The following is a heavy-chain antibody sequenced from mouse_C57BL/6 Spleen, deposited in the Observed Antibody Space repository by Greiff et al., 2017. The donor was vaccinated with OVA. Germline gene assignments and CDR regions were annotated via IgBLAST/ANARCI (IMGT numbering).Heavy chain of an antibody. Sequence: QVQLQQPGAELVKPGASVKLSCKASGYTFTSYWMQWVKQRPGQGLEWIGEIDPSDSYTNYNQKFKGKATLTVDTSSSTAYMQLSSLTSEDSAVYYCARGGATMVTTWFAYWGQGTLVTVSA. D-gene: IGHD2-2*01. J-gene: IGHJ3*01. V-gene: IGHV1-50*01. CDR1: GYTFTSYW. CDR3: ARGGATMVTTWFAY. CDR2: IDPSDSYT.